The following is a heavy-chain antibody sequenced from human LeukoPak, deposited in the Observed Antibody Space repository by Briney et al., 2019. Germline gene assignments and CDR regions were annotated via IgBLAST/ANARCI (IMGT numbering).Heavy chain of an antibody. V-gene: IGHV4-31*03. Sequence: TPCLTCTVSGGSISSGGYYWSWIRQHPGKGLEWIGYIYYGGSTYYNPSLKSRVTISLDTSKSQFSLKVRSVTAADTAVYYCARHYGDHGLGAFDIWGPGTMVSVSS. J-gene: IGHJ3*02. CDR3: ARHYGDHGLGAFDI. CDR1: GGSISSGGYY. D-gene: IGHD4-17*01. CDR2: IYYGGST.